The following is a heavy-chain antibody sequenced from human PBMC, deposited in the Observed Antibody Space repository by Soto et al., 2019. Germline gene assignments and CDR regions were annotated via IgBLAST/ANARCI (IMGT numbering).Heavy chain of an antibody. J-gene: IGHJ6*02. V-gene: IGHV3-23*01. CDR3: AKSGWQQLVYYYYGMDV. D-gene: IGHD6-13*01. CDR2: TRGSGGST. Sequence: EVQLLESGGGLVQPGGSLRLSCAAFGVPFSRYALGWVRQAPGQGLEWVSATRGSGGSTYYAGAVKGRCTISRDNSKNTLYLQMISLRAEDTAVYYCAKSGWQQLVYYYYGMDVWGQGTTVTVSS. CDR1: GVPFSRYA.